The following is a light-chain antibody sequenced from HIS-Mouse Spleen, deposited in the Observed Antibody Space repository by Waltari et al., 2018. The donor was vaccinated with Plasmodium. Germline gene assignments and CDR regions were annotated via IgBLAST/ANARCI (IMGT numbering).Light chain of an antibody. CDR2: GAS. CDR1: QSVSSN. Sequence: EIVMTQSPATLSVSPGGRATLSCRASQSVSSNLAWYQQKPGQPPRLLIYGASTRATGIPARFSGSGSGTEFPLPISSMQSEDFAVYYCQQYNNWPRGTFGQGTKVEIK. J-gene: IGKJ1*01. V-gene: IGKV3-15*01. CDR3: QQYNNWPRGT.